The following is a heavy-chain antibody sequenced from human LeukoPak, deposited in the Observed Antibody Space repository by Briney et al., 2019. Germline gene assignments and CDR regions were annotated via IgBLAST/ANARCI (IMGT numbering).Heavy chain of an antibody. J-gene: IGHJ3*02. CDR3: ARGGTGATRDDTFDI. CDR2: ISSGSSHI. CDR1: GFTFSSYS. D-gene: IGHD1-7*01. Sequence: GGSLRLSCADSGFTFSSYSMNWVRQAPGKGLEWVSSISSGSSHIFYADSVKGRFTISRDNAKNSLYLQMNSLGAEDTAVYYCARGGTGATRDDTFDIWGQGTMVTVSS. V-gene: IGHV3-21*01.